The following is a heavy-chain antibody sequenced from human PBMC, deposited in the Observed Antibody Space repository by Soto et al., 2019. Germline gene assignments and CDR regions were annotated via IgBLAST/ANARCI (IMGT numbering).Heavy chain of an antibody. CDR2: IIPDLHVH. D-gene: IGHD6-19*01. J-gene: IGHJ4*02. CDR1: GGTLTTYT. CDR3: AAVAGTSAFVGYFEF. V-gene: IGHV1-69*02. Sequence: QGLLVQSGSEVKKPGSSVKVSCKAPGGTLTTYTLNWLRQAPGQGPEWMGKIIPDLHVHEYAQQFQGRLTFTADTSTDTAYMELRSLRSDDTAVYYCAAVAGTSAFVGYFEFWGQGTLVTV.